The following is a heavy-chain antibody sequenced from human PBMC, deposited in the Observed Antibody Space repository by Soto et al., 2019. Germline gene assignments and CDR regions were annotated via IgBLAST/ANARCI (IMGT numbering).Heavy chain of an antibody. J-gene: IGHJ4*02. D-gene: IGHD4-4*01. V-gene: IGHV5-51*01. CDR1: GYNFMRHW. CDR2: IFPRDSDT. CDR3: ARALNYSNFDY. Sequence: VESLKISCEVSGYNFMRHWISWFLQMPGKVLEWMGTIFPRDSDTRYSPSFQGQVTISADKSINTAYVQWTSLEASDTAIYFCARALNYSNFDYWGQGTLVTVSS.